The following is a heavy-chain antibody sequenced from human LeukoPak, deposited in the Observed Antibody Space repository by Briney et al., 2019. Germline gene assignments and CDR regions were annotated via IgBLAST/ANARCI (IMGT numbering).Heavy chain of an antibody. CDR2: IWYDGTHK. D-gene: IGHD3-3*01. CDR1: GFTFSSCG. J-gene: IGHJ4*02. Sequence: PGGSLRLSCAASGFTFSSCGIHWVRQAPGKGLEWVAVIWYDGTHKFYGDSVKGRFTISRDNSKNTVYLQMNSLRAEDTAVYYCAREASGYYRDFWGQGTLVTVSS. CDR3: AREASGYYRDF. V-gene: IGHV3-33*01.